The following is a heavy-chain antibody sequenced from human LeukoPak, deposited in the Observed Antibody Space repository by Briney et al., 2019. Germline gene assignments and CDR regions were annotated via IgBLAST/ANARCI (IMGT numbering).Heavy chain of an antibody. J-gene: IGHJ5*02. CDR1: GFTVSSNS. CDR2: IYSGGNT. D-gene: IGHD3-3*01. CDR3: ARERERFLNL. V-gene: IGHV3-53*05. Sequence: PGGSLRLSCTVSGFTVSSNSMSWVRQAPGKGLEWVSFIYSGGNTHNSDSVKGRFTISRDNSKNTLYLEMNSLRAEDTAVYYCARERERFLNLWGQGTLVTVSS.